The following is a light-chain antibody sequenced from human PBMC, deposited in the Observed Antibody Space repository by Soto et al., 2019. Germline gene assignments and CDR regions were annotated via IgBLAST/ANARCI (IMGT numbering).Light chain of an antibody. CDR3: QHYNKWTQWT. Sequence: ELTQCASTLSVSPGERATLSCRASQCLXTDFDWYEQKPGQAPSLLIXSDSTRATGVPARFSGSGSGKEFTLIISSLQSEDFVAYYCQHYNKWTQWTFGQGTKVEIK. J-gene: IGKJ1*01. V-gene: IGKV3-15*01. CDR2: SDS. CDR1: QCLXTD.